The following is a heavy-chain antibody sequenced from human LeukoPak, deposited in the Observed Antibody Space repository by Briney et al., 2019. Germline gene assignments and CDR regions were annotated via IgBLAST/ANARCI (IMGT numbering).Heavy chain of an antibody. D-gene: IGHD3-10*01. CDR3: ARDRVLGSGSSDI. J-gene: IGHJ4*02. CDR2: IHSAGGFT. Sequence: PGGSLRLSCAASGFTFSSSWMHWVRQAPGKGLVWVSRIHSAGGFTNYADSVTGRFTISRDNAKNALYLEMSSLIAEDTGVYDCARDRVLGSGSSDIWGQGTLVTVSS. CDR1: GFTFSSSW. V-gene: IGHV3-74*01.